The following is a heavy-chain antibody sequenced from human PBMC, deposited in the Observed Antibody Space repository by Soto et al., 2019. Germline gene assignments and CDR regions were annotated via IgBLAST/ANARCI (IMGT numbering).Heavy chain of an antibody. J-gene: IGHJ6*02. V-gene: IGHV2-5*02. Sequence: QITLKESGPTLVKPTQTLTLTRTFSGLSLSTTGVGVGWIRQPPGKALEWLALIYWDDDKRYSPSLKSRLTITKDSSKNKXVLTMTNMDPVDTATYYCVQSRCGGDCLQSYSSHSYYGLDVWGQGTTVTVSS. CDR2: IYWDDDK. D-gene: IGHD2-21*02. CDR1: GLSLSTTGVG. CDR3: VQSRCGGDCLQSYSSHSYYGLDV.